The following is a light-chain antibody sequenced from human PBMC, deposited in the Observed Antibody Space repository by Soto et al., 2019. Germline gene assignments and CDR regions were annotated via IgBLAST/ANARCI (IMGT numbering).Light chain of an antibody. CDR2: TAS. CDR3: QEYNNYWT. Sequence: DIQMTQSPSTLSASVGDTVTITCRASQTISRWLAWYQQKPGKAPRLLIYTASTLESGVPSRFSASGSGTEFTLTISSLHPDDFATYYCQEYNNYWTFVQGTKVEVK. CDR1: QTISRW. V-gene: IGKV1-5*01. J-gene: IGKJ1*01.